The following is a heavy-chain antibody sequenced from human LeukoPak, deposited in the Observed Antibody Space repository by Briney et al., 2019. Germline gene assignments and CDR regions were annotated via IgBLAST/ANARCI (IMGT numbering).Heavy chain of an antibody. CDR1: GASISSSSYY. Sequence: SETLSLTCTVSGASISSSSYYWGWIRQPPGKGLEWIGSIYYSGSTYYSPSLKSRVTISVDTSKNQFSLKLSSVTAADTAVFYXXRDIFHTTVTMYYYYYYMDVWGKGTTVTVSS. J-gene: IGHJ6*03. CDR3: XRDIFHTTVTMYYYYYYMDV. V-gene: IGHV4-39*07. CDR2: IYYSGST. D-gene: IGHD4-17*01.